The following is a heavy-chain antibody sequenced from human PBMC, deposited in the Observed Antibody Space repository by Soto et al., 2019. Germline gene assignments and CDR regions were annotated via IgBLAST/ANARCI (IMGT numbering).Heavy chain of an antibody. Sequence: ASVKVSCKASGYTFTGYYMHWVRQAPGQGLEWMGWINPNSGGTNYAQKFQGRVTMTRDTSISTAYMELSRLRSDDTAVYYCARDPLLVKTLLYYYYYGMDVWGQGTTVTVSS. CDR3: ARDPLLVKTLLYYYYYGMDV. D-gene: IGHD2-15*01. J-gene: IGHJ6*02. V-gene: IGHV1-2*02. CDR2: INPNSGGT. CDR1: GYTFTGYY.